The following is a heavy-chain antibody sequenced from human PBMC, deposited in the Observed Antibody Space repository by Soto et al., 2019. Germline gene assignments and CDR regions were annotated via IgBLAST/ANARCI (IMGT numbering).Heavy chain of an antibody. D-gene: IGHD3-10*01. CDR1: GFTFSTYA. V-gene: IGHV3-23*01. CDR2: ISDNGDRT. J-gene: IGHJ4*02. Sequence: PGGSLRLSCAASGFTFSTYAMSWVRQAPGKGLEWVSTISDNGDRTYYAASVKGRFTISRDTSKNTLYLLMNSLSAEDTALYYCAKVHGSGTYYNFPDYWGQGTLVTVSS. CDR3: AKVHGSGTYYNFPDY.